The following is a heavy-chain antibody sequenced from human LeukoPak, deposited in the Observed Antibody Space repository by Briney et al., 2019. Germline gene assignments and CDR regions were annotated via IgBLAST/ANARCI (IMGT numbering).Heavy chain of an antibody. CDR3: AKDRGYSYGHFDY. CDR1: GGTFSSYA. CDR2: IIPIFGTA. V-gene: IGHV1-69*06. D-gene: IGHD5-18*01. J-gene: IGHJ4*02. Sequence: SVKVSCKASGGTFSSYAISWVRQAPGQGLEWMGGIIPIFGTANYAQKFQGRVTITADKSTSTAYMELSSLRSEDTAVYYCAKDRGYSYGHFDYWGQGTLVTVSS.